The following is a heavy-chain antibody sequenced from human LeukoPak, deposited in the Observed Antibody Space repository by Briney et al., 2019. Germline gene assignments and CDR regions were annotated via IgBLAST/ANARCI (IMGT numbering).Heavy chain of an antibody. CDR2: INQDGNDK. V-gene: IGHV3-7*01. Sequence: GGSLRLSCAASDFTFSSYWMSWVRQAPGKGLEWVANINQDGNDKYYVDSVKGRFTISRDNAKNSLYLQMNSLRADDTAVYCARQTYNIEFDYWGQGTLVTVSS. D-gene: IGHD5-24*01. CDR1: DFTFSSYW. J-gene: IGHJ4*02. CDR3: ARQTYNIEFDY.